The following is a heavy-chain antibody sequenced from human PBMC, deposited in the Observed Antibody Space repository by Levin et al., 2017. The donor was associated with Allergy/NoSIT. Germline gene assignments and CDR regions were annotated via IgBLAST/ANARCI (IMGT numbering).Heavy chain of an antibody. CDR2: ISYDGSNK. Sequence: GESLKISCAASGFTFSSYGMHWVLQAPGKGLEWVAVISYDGSNKYYADSVKGRFTISRDNSKNTLYLQMNILRAEDTAVYYCAKASRDGGNFDYWGQGTLVTVSS. J-gene: IGHJ4*02. CDR3: AKASRDGGNFDY. D-gene: IGHD4-23*01. V-gene: IGHV3-30*18. CDR1: GFTFSSYG.